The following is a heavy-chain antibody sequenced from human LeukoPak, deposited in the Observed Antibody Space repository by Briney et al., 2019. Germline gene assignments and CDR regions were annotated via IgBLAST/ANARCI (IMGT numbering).Heavy chain of an antibody. V-gene: IGHV3-30*02. J-gene: IGHJ4*02. Sequence: PGGSLRLSCAASGFTFSSNGMHWVRQAPGKGLEWVAFIRYDGSNKYYADSVKGRFTISRDNSKNTLYLQMNSLRAEDTAVYYCAKDGPVWYCSGGSCYSGFDYWGQGTLVTVSS. CDR3: AKDGPVWYCSGGSCYSGFDY. CDR2: IRYDGSNK. D-gene: IGHD2-15*01. CDR1: GFTFSSNG.